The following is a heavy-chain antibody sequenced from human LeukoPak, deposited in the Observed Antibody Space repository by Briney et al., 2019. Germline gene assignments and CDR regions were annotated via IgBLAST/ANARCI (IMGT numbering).Heavy chain of an antibody. D-gene: IGHD5-24*01. V-gene: IGHV4-34*12. CDR2: VFDGKTT. Sequence: SDTLSLTCAVYGESLNYYYWSWIRQSPEKGLEWIGEVFDGKTTNYNPSLKSRVTISAVTSSNQFSLNLKSVTAADTAVYYCASGAWATRLHSWAQGTLVIVSS. CDR3: ASGAWATRLHS. J-gene: IGHJ4*02. CDR1: GESLNYYY.